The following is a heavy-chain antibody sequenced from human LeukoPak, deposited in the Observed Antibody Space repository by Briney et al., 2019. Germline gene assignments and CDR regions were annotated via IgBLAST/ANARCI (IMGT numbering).Heavy chain of an antibody. CDR2: IYYSGST. V-gene: IGHV4-59*01. J-gene: IGHJ4*02. CDR3: ARETDRWAVAGTFVY. Sequence: SETLSLTCTVSGGSISSYYWSWIRQPPGKGLEWIGYIYYSGSTNYNPSLKSRVTISVDTSKNQFSLKLSSVTAADTAVYYCARETDRWAVAGTFVYWGQGTLVTVSS. CDR1: GGSISSYY. D-gene: IGHD6-19*01.